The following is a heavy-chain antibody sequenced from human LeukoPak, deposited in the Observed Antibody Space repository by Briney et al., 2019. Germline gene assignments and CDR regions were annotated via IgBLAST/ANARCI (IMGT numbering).Heavy chain of an antibody. J-gene: IGHJ3*02. CDR1: GGSISSYY. Sequence: PSETLSLTCTVSGGSISSYYWSWIRQPPGKGLAWVGYIYYSGSTNYNPSLKSRVTISVDTSKNQFSLKLSSVTAADTAVYYCASFYYDFWSGYSPFGAFDIWGQGTMVTVSS. CDR3: ASFYYDFWSGYSPFGAFDI. CDR2: IYYSGST. V-gene: IGHV4-59*01. D-gene: IGHD3-3*01.